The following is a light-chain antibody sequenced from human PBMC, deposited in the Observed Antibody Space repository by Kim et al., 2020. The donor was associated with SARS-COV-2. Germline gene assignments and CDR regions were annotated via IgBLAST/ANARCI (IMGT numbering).Light chain of an antibody. CDR2: GSS. J-gene: IGKJ5*01. CDR1: QSIRYD. Sequence: GDRVTINCRASQSIRYDLGGYQQNPGSAPKRLIYGSSSLQSGVPSRFSGSGSGTASTFTISSLQPEDVATYFCLQPNTITIIFAQGTRP. V-gene: IGKV1-17*01. CDR3: LQPNTITII.